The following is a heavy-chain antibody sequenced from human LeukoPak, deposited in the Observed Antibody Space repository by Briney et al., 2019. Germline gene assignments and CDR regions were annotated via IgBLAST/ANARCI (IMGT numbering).Heavy chain of an antibody. D-gene: IGHD3-16*01. CDR1: GFTVSSNY. CDR2: ISGSGGST. J-gene: IGHJ4*02. Sequence: GGSLRPSCAASGFTVSSNYMSWVRQAPGKGLEWVSAISGSGGSTYYADSVKGRFTISRDNSKNTLYLQMNSLRAEDTAVYFCARSMTTLGVWGQGTLVTVSS. V-gene: IGHV3-23*01. CDR3: ARSMTTLGV.